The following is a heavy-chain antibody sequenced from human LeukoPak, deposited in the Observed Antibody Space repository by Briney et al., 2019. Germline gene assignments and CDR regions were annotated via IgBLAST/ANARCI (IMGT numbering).Heavy chain of an antibody. V-gene: IGHV4-4*07. CDR1: GGSISSDF. CDR3: ARERLVSEKRAFDI. J-gene: IGHJ3*02. Sequence: PSETLSLTCTVSGGSISSDFWTWIRQPAGRGLEWIGRFYTSGSTMYNPSLESRVTMSVDTSKNQLSLKLNSVTAADTAVYYCARERLVSEKRAFDIWGQGTMVTVSS. D-gene: IGHD2-2*01. CDR2: FYTSGST.